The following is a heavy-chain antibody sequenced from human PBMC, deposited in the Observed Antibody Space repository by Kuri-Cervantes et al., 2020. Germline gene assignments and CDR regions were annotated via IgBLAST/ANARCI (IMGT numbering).Heavy chain of an antibody. J-gene: IGHJ4*02. CDR1: GFTFSSYW. D-gene: IGHD6-19*01. Sequence: GESLKISCAASGFTFSSYWMSWVRQAPGKGLEWVANIKQGGSEKYYVDSVKGRFTISRDNTKNSLFLQMNSLRAEDTAVYYCARHSSGSVVPYYFDYWGQGTLVTDSS. CDR2: IKQGGSEK. CDR3: ARHSSGSVVPYYFDY. V-gene: IGHV3-7*02.